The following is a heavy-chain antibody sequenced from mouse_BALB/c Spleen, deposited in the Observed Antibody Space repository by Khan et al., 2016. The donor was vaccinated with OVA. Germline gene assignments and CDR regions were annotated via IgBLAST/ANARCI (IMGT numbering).Heavy chain of an antibody. CDR1: GYTFTTYW. CDR3: TRDRIDY. V-gene: IGHV1-7*01. Sequence: QVQLKQSGAELAKPGASVKMSCKASGYTFTTYWMHWVKQRPGQGLEWIGYINPTSGYTDYNDKFKDRATLSADKSSSTAYMQRNSLTSEDSAVYYCTRDRIDYWGQGTTLTVSS. CDR2: INPTSGYT. J-gene: IGHJ2*01.